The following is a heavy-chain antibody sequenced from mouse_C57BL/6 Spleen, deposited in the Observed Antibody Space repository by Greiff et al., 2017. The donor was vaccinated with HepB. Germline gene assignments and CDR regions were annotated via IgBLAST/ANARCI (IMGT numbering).Heavy chain of an antibody. CDR1: GYSITSGYY. D-gene: IGHD2-5*01. CDR3: ARDRDSNYDAMDY. V-gene: IGHV3-6*01. Sequence: DVKLQESGPGLVKPSRSLSLTCSVTGYSITSGYYWNWIRQFPGNKLEWMGYISYDGSNNYNPSLKNRISITRDTSKNQFFLKLNSVTTEDTATYYCARDRDSNYDAMDYWGQGTSVTVSS. CDR2: ISYDGSN. J-gene: IGHJ4*01.